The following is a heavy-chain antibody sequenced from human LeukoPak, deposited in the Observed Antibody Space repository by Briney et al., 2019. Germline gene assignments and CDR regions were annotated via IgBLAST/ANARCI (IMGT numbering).Heavy chain of an antibody. J-gene: IGHJ4*02. D-gene: IGHD3-10*01. CDR2: INPNSGGT. CDR1: GYTFTGYY. Sequence: ASVKVSCKASGYTFTGYYMHWVRQAPGQGLEWMGWINPNSGGTNYAQKFQGRVTMSRDTSISTAYMELSRLRSDDTAVYYCARDLGYYGSGSYYNGIGYWGQGTLVTVSS. V-gene: IGHV1-2*02. CDR3: ARDLGYYGSGSYYNGIGY.